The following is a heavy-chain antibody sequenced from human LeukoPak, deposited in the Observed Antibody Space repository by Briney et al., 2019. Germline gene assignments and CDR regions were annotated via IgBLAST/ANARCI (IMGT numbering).Heavy chain of an antibody. CDR1: GFTFIRNG. D-gene: IGHD3-9*01. CDR2: LRYDGSNK. CDR3: ARDDPHYDILTGYCPIDY. J-gene: IGHJ4*02. Sequence: PGGSLRLSCAASGFTFIRNGMHWVRQAPGKGLEWVAFLRYDGSNKYYADSVMGRFTISRDNSKDTLYLQMNSLRTEDTAVYYCARDDPHYDILTGYCPIDYWGQGTLVTVSS. V-gene: IGHV3-30*02.